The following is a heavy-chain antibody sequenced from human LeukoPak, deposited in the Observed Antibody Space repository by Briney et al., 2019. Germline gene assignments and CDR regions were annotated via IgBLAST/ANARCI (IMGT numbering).Heavy chain of an antibody. J-gene: IGHJ4*02. CDR3: ARHTTVGGSLRFDY. CDR1: GYGFSSYW. Sequence: PGESLKISFKGSGYGFSSYWIGWVRQMPGKGLEYVGIICPGDSDTRYSQSFQGQVTISADKSITTAYLQWSSLKASDTAMYYCARHTTVGGSLRFDYWGQGTLVSVSS. V-gene: IGHV5-51*01. CDR2: ICPGDSDT. D-gene: IGHD4-23*01.